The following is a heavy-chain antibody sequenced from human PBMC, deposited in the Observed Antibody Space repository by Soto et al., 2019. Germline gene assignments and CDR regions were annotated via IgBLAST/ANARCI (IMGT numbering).Heavy chain of an antibody. J-gene: IGHJ3*02. CDR3: ARGGPGYCSGGSCYRDAFDI. CDR1: GYTFTSYD. V-gene: IGHV1-8*01. Sequence: ASVKVSCKASGYTFTSYDINWVRQATGQGLEWMGWMNPNSGNTGYAQKFQGRVTMTRNTSISTAYMELSSLRSEDTAVYYCARGGPGYCSGGSCYRDAFDIWGQGTMVTVSS. D-gene: IGHD2-15*01. CDR2: MNPNSGNT.